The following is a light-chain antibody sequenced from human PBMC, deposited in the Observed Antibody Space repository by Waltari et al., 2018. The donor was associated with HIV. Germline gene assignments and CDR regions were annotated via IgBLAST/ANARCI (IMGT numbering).Light chain of an antibody. Sequence: IQMTQSPSSLSASVGDRVNITCRASQRISSYLHWYQQKPGKAPKLLISAAFNLQSGVPSRFSGGRSGTDFTLTIDSLQVEDLATYYCQQSYSSPPTFGQGTNLEIK. CDR2: AAF. J-gene: IGKJ2*01. CDR3: QQSYSSPPT. CDR1: QRISSY. V-gene: IGKV1-39*01.